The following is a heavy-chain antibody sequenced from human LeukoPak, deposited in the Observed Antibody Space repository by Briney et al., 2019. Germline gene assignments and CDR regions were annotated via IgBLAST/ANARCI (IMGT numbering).Heavy chain of an antibody. CDR3: ARGRGIQLWLRYFDY. CDR1: GGSFSGYY. D-gene: IGHD5-18*01. Sequence: PSETLSLTCAVYGGSFSGYYWSWIRQPPGKGLEWIGEINRSGSTNYNPSLKSRVTISVDTSKNQFSLKLSSVTAADTAVYYCARGRGIQLWLRYFDYWGQGTLVTVSS. CDR2: INRSGST. V-gene: IGHV4-34*01. J-gene: IGHJ4*02.